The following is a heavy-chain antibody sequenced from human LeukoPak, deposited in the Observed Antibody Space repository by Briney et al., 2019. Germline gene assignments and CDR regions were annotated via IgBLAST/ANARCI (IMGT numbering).Heavy chain of an antibody. D-gene: IGHD6-13*01. CDR1: GYTFTSYY. Sequence: ASVKVSCKASGYTFTSYYMHWVRQAPGQGLEWMGGIIPIFGTANYAQKFQGRVTITADESTSTAYMELSSLRSEDTAVYYCARAPIAAAGTRTLDYWGQGTLVTVSS. J-gene: IGHJ4*02. CDR3: ARAPIAAAGTRTLDY. CDR2: IIPIFGTA. V-gene: IGHV1-69*13.